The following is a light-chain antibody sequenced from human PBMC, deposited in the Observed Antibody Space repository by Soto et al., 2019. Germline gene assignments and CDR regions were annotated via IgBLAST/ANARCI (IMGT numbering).Light chain of an antibody. Sequence: QSALTQPASVSGSPGQSITISCTGTSSDDGDYNYVSWYQQHPGKAPKIMIYDVSNRPSGVSNRFSGSKSGNTASLTISGLQAEDEADYYCSSYISSSTLVVFGGGTKLTVL. CDR3: SSYISSSTLVV. J-gene: IGLJ2*01. CDR1: SSDDGDYNY. V-gene: IGLV2-14*01. CDR2: DVS.